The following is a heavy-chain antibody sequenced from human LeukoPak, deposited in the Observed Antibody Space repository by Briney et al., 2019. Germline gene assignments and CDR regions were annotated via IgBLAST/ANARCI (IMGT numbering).Heavy chain of an antibody. Sequence: PGGSLRLSCAASGFTFSSYAMHWVRQAPGKGLEYVSAISSNGGSTYYANSVKGRFTISRDNSKNTLYLHMGSLRAEDMAVYYCARVTTGYYFDYWGQGTLVTVSS. CDR2: ISSNGGST. D-gene: IGHD4-17*01. J-gene: IGHJ4*02. CDR3: ARVTTGYYFDY. CDR1: GFTFSSYA. V-gene: IGHV3-64*01.